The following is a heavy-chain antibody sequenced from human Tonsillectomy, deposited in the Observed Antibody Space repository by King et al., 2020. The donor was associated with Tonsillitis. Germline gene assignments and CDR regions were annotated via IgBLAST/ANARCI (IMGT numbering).Heavy chain of an antibody. D-gene: IGHD3-22*01. Sequence: LVQSGAEVKKPGASVKVSCKASGYTFTSYDINWVRQATGQGLEWMVWMNPNSGNTGYAQKFQGRVTLTRNTSISTASMELSSLRSEDTALYYCARGEYYYNSSGYFGIWGQGTMVTVSS. CDR3: ARGEYYYNSSGYFGI. CDR1: GYTFTSYD. V-gene: IGHV1-8*01. CDR2: MNPNSGNT. J-gene: IGHJ3*02.